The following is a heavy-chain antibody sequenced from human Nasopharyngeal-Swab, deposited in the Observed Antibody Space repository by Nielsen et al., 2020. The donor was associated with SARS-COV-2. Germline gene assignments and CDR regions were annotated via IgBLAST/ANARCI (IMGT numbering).Heavy chain of an antibody. J-gene: IGHJ5*02. D-gene: IGHD5-18*01. CDR2: IYYSGST. Sequence: RQAPGKGLEWIGSIYYSGSTYYNPSLKSRVTISVDTSKNQFSLKLSSVTAADTAVYYCARLKGDSGYSYGYYLRNWFDPWGQRTLVTVSS. V-gene: IGHV4-39*01. CDR3: ARLKGDSGYSYGYYLRNWFDP.